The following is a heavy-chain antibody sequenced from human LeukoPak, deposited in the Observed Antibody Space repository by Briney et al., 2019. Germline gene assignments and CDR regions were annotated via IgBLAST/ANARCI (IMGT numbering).Heavy chain of an antibody. CDR2: ISSSSSTI. Sequence: GGSLRLSCAASGFTFSSYSMNWVRQAPGKGLEWVSYISSSSSTIYCADSVKGRFTISRDNSKNTLYLQMSSLRAEDTAVYYCARDMTSPIERWFDPWGQGTLVTVSS. CDR1: GFTFSSYS. CDR3: ARDMTSPIERWFDP. J-gene: IGHJ5*02. D-gene: IGHD1-26*01. V-gene: IGHV3-48*01.